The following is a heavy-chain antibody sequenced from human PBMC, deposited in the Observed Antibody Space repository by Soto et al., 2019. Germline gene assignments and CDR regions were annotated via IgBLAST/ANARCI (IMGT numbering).Heavy chain of an antibody. CDR3: ASQSTVTTPD. V-gene: IGHV4-38-2*01. J-gene: IGHJ4*02. CDR2: IYHSGST. CDR1: GYSISSGYY. Sequence: SSETLSLTCAVSGYSISSGYYWGWIRQPPGKGLEWIGSIYHSGSTYYNPSLKSRVTISVDTSKNQFFLKLSSVTAADTAVYYCASQSTVTTPDWGQGALVTVSS. D-gene: IGHD4-17*01.